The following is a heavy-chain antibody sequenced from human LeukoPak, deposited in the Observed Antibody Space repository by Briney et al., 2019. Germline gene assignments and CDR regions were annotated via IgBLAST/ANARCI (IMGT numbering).Heavy chain of an antibody. CDR3: AAADGDQWLMRDWYFNL. V-gene: IGHV3-30-3*01. CDR1: GFTFTRSP. J-gene: IGHJ2*01. CDR2: ISYDEDSN. D-gene: IGHD5-12*01. Sequence: GGSLRLSCAASGFTFTRSPLHWVRQAPGKGLEWVAVISYDEDSNYYADSVRGRFTISRDNSRTTLYLQMNRLRAEDTAVYYCAAADGDQWLMRDWYFNLWGRGTLVSVSS.